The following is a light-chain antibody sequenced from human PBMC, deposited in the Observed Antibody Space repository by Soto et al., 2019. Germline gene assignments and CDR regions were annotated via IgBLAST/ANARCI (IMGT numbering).Light chain of an antibody. CDR2: GAS. J-gene: IGKJ2*01. CDR1: QSVSSSY. CDR3: QQYGSSPYT. Sequence: EIVLTQSPGTLSLSPGERVILSCRASQSVSSSYVAWYQKKPGQAPRLLINGASSRATGIPDRFSGSGSGTDFTLNISRLEPEDFAVYYCQQYGSSPYTFGQGTKLEIK. V-gene: IGKV3-20*01.